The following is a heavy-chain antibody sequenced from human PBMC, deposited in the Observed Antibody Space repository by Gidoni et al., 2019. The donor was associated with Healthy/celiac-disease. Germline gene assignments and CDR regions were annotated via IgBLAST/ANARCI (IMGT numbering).Heavy chain of an antibody. CDR3: ARGGGYCSSTSCSTNWFDP. V-gene: IGHV4-34*01. CDR2: SKHSGST. CDR1: GWSFSGYY. J-gene: IGHJ5*02. Sequence: QVQLQQWGAGLLQPSETLSLTSAVYGWSFSGYYWPWIRQPPGKGMEWIGESKHSGSTNYNPSLKSRVTISVDTSKNQFSLKLSSVTDADTAVYYCARGGGYCSSTSCSTNWFDPWGQGTLVTVSS. D-gene: IGHD2-2*01.